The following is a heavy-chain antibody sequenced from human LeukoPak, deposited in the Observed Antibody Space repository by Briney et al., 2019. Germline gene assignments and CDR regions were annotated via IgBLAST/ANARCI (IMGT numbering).Heavy chain of an antibody. CDR3: ASPGSGYDYPIDFDY. CDR2: IKQDGSEK. V-gene: IGHV3-7*01. Sequence: GGSLRLSCAASGFTFSSYAMSWVRQAPGKGLEWVANIKQDGSEKYYVDSVKGRFTISRDNAKNSLYLQMNSLRAEDTAVYYCASPGSGYDYPIDFDYWGQGTLVTVSS. J-gene: IGHJ4*02. D-gene: IGHD5-12*01. CDR1: GFTFSSYA.